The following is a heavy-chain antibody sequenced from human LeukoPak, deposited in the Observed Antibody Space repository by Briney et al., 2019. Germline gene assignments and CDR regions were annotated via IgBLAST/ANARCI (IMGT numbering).Heavy chain of an antibody. CDR3: ARPKYYYDSSGLTVGYYFDY. J-gene: IGHJ4*02. V-gene: IGHV3-30*03. CDR2: ISYDGSNK. Sequence: GGSLRLSCAASGFTFSSYGMHWVRQAPGKGLEGVAVISYDGSNKYYADSVKGRFTISRDNSKNTLYLQMNSLRAEDTAVYYCARPKYYYDSSGLTVGYYFDYWGQGTLVTVSS. D-gene: IGHD3-22*01. CDR1: GFTFSSYG.